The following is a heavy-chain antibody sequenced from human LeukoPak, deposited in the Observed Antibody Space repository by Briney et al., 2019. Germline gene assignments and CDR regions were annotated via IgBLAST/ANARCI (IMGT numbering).Heavy chain of an antibody. CDR1: VGSFSGYY. J-gene: IGHJ4*02. D-gene: IGHD6-13*01. V-gene: IGHV4-34*01. CDR3: ARVRKAAAGRGGFDY. CDR2: INHSGST. Sequence: PSETLSLTCAVYVGSFSGYYWSWIRQPPGKGREWIGEINHSGSTNYNPSLKSRVTISVDTSKNQFSLKLSSVTAADTAVYYCARVRKAAAGRGGFDYWGQGTLVTVSS.